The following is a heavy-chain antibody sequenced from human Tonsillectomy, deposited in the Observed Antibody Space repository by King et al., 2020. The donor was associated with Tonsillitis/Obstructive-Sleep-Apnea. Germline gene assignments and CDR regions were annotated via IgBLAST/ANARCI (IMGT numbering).Heavy chain of an antibody. V-gene: IGHV1-69*01. Sequence: VQLVESGAEVKKPGSSVTVSCKASGVTVTTDTISWVRQAPGQGLEWMGGIIPMSGTAHYSQKCRGRVTITADSSTNTVFWELNSLRSEDTAVYYCAGDAGTGCCAGRGGMDVWGQGTTVTVSS. J-gene: IGHJ6*02. CDR3: AGDAGTGCCAGRGGMDV. D-gene: IGHD2-8*02. CDR2: IIPMSGTA. CDR1: GVTVTTDT.